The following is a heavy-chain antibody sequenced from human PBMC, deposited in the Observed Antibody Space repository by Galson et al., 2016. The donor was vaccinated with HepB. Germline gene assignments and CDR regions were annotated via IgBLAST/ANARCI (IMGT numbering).Heavy chain of an antibody. D-gene: IGHD6-6*01. Sequence: SLRLSCAASGFTLSDYYMSWIRQAPGKGLEWVSYISDSSTYINYAASVKGRFTISRDNAKNSVYLPMHSRGGDATTVYYCARTLYTSSSAIYYWGQGTLVTFSS. V-gene: IGHV3-11*06. CDR2: ISDSSTYI. CDR1: GFTLSDYY. CDR3: ARTLYTSSSAIYY. J-gene: IGHJ4*02.